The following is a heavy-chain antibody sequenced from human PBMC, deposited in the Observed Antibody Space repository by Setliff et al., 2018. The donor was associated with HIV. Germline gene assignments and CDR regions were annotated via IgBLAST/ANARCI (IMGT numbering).Heavy chain of an antibody. J-gene: IGHJ6*03. V-gene: IGHV1-69*02. CDR2: IIPILGVA. CDR1: RSTFNSHT. D-gene: IGHD3-3*01. Sequence: SVKVSCKASRSTFNSHTINWVRQAPGQGLDWMGRIIPILGVANYAQRFQGKVTITADKSTSTAYMELTSLRFDDTAMYYCVRGVQSPPHYSYYYMDVWGKGTMVTVSS. CDR3: VRGVQSPPHYSYYYMDV.